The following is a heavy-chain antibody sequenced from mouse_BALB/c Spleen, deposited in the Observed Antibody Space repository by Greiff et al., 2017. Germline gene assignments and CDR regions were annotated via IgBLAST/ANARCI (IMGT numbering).Heavy chain of an antibody. Sequence: EVKVVESGGGLVKPGGSLKLSCAASGFTFSSYAMSWVRQTPEKRLEWVASISSGGSTYYPDSVKGRFTISRDNARNILYLQMSSLRSEDTAMYYCARGDDCDSFAYWGQGTLVTVSA. CDR2: ISSGGST. V-gene: IGHV5-6-5*01. J-gene: IGHJ3*01. CDR1: GFTFSSYA. CDR3: ARGDDCDSFAY. D-gene: IGHD2-4*01.